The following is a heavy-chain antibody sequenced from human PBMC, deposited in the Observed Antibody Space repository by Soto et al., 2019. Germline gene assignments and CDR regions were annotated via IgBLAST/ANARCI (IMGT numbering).Heavy chain of an antibody. CDR1: GFTFSSYG. D-gene: IGHD3-10*01. Sequence: QVQLVESGGGVVQPGRSLRLSCAASGFTFSSYGMHWVRQALCKGLEWVAVIWYDGSNKYYADSVKGRFTISRDNSTKPMHLQMNSMRVGDTAVYSCARDQLQLLFGELFYYFDFWGQGTLVTVSS. J-gene: IGHJ4*02. CDR3: ARDQLQLLFGELFYYFDF. V-gene: IGHV3-33*01. CDR2: IWYDGSNK.